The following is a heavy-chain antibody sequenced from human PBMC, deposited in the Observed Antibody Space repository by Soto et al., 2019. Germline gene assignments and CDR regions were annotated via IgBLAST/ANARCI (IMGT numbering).Heavy chain of an antibody. V-gene: IGHV3-23*01. CDR3: AKGPTLFGEDLTYEYYYGVEV. D-gene: IGHD3-16*01. CDR1: GFTFSTSA. J-gene: IGHJ6*02. Sequence: QTGGSLRLSCEASGFTFSTSAMSWVRQAPGKGLEWVSSISGSGLRTYYADSVKGRFTISRDNSKNTLFLQIDNLRGEDRARYSCAKGPTLFGEDLTYEYYYGVEVWGQGXTVTVYS. CDR2: ISGSGLRT.